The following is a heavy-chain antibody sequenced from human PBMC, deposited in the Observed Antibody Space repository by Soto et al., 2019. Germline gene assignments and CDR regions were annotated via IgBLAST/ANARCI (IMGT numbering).Heavy chain of an antibody. V-gene: IGHV4-59*08. CDR3: ARGNTHGYYYMDV. CDR2: FYYSGLT. D-gene: IGHD3-22*01. Sequence: QVQLQESGPGLVKPSETLSLTCAVSGASMNTYYWSWIRQPPGKGLEWIGYFYYSGLTNYNPSLKSRVTLSRDTSKNQFSLKLSSVTAADTAVYFCARGNTHGYYYMDVWGRGTTVTVSS. J-gene: IGHJ6*03. CDR1: GASMNTYY.